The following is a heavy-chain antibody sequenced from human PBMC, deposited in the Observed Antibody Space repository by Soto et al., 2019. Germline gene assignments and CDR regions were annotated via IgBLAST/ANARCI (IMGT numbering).Heavy chain of an antibody. V-gene: IGHV4-34*01. Sequence: SETLSLTCAVYGGSFSGYYWSWIRQPPGKGLEWIGEINHSGSTNYNPSLKSRVTISVDTSKNQFSLKLSSVTAADTAVYYCASLNYDILTGSNSDPHDYWGPGTLVTVSS. CDR2: INHSGST. J-gene: IGHJ4*02. CDR3: ASLNYDILTGSNSDPHDY. D-gene: IGHD3-9*01. CDR1: GGSFSGYY.